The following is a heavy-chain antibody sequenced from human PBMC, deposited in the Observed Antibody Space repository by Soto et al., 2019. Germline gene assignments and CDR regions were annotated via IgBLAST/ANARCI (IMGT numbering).Heavy chain of an antibody. D-gene: IGHD6-13*01. CDR3: ARDAAAGADYGMDV. Sequence: QVQLVQSGAEVKKPGSSVKVSCKASGGTFSSYIINWMRQAPGQGLEWMGRIIPILGLASYAQKIQGRVTITADKSTSTAYMELSSLTSEDTAVYYCARDAAAGADYGMDVWAPGTTVTVSS. CDR1: GGTFSSYI. CDR2: IIPILGLA. J-gene: IGHJ6*02. V-gene: IGHV1-69*08.